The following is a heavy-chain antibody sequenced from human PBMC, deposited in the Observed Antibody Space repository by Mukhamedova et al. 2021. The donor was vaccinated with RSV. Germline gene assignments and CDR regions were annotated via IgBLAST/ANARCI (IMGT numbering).Heavy chain of an antibody. V-gene: IGHV3-49*03. Sequence: FRQAPGKGLEWVGFIRSKAYGGTTEYAASVKGRFTISRDDSKSIAYLQMNSLKTEDTAVYYCTPRGCGGDCYDAFDIWGQGTMV. CDR2: IRSKAYGGTT. CDR3: TPRGCGGDCYDAFDI. J-gene: IGHJ3*02. D-gene: IGHD2-21*02.